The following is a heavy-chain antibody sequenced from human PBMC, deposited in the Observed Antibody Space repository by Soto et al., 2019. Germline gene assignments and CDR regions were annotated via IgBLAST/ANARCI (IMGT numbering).Heavy chain of an antibody. V-gene: IGHV1-3*01. D-gene: IGHD6-19*01. Sequence: VASVKVSCKASGYTFTSYAMHWVRQAPGQRLEWMGWINAGNGNTKYSQKFQGRVTITRDTSASTAYMELSSLRSEDTAVYYCARESTYSSGWYYAFDIWGQGTMVTVSS. CDR3: ARESTYSSGWYYAFDI. J-gene: IGHJ3*02. CDR1: GYTFTSYA. CDR2: INAGNGNT.